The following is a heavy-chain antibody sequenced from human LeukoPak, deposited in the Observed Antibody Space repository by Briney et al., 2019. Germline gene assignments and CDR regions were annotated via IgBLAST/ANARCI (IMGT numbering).Heavy chain of an antibody. CDR1: GFTYSIYW. CDR2: IKHDGRQK. CDR3: VRDSYYGTSTGSSSGGLDF. V-gene: IGHV3-7*01. D-gene: IGHD3-9*01. J-gene: IGHJ4*02. Sequence: GGSLRLSCEASGFTYSIYWMSWVRQAPGKGLEWVANIKHDGRQKFYVDSVKGRFTISRDNAKNSLFLQMNSLRAEDTAVYYCVRDSYYGTSTGSSSGGLDFWGQGTLVTVSS.